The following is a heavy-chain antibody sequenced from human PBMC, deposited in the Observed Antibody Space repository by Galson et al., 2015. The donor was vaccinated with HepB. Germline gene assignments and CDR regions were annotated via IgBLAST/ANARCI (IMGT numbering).Heavy chain of an antibody. V-gene: IGHV3-53*01. J-gene: IGHJ3*02. Sequence: SLRLSCAASGFTVSSNYMSWVRRAPGKGLEWVSVIYSGDSTYYADSVKGRFTISRDNSKNTLYLQMNSLRAEDTAVYYCARERNQRSGAFDIWGQGTMVTVSS. CDR3: ARERNQRSGAFDI. D-gene: IGHD6-25*01. CDR1: GFTVSSNY. CDR2: IYSGDST.